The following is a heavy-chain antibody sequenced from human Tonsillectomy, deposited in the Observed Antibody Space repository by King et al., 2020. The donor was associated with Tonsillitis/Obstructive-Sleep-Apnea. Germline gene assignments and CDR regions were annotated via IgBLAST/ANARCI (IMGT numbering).Heavy chain of an antibody. CDR2: IYYSGST. J-gene: IGHJ3*02. D-gene: IGHD2-2*01. CDR1: GGSISSYY. V-gene: IGHV4-59*08. Sequence: VQLQESGPGLVKPSETLSLTCTVSGGSISSYYWSWIRQPPGKGLEWIGYIYYSGSTNYNPSLKSRVTISVDTSKNQFSLKLSSVTAADTAVYYCAGVRYCSSTSCHGGAFDIWGQGTMVTVSS. CDR3: AGVRYCSSTSCHGGAFDI.